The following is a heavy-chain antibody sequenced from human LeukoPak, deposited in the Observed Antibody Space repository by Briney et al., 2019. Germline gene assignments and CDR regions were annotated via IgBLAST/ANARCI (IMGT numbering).Heavy chain of an antibody. CDR1: GFTFSSYA. Sequence: PGGSPRLSCAASGFTFSSYAMHWVRQAPGKGLEWVSSISSSSSYIYYADSVKGRFTISRDNAKNSLYLQMNSLRAEDTAVYYCARAKGASGASYYFDYWGQGTLVTVSS. CDR3: ARAKGASGASYYFDY. V-gene: IGHV3-21*01. CDR2: ISSSSSYI. D-gene: IGHD2-2*01. J-gene: IGHJ4*02.